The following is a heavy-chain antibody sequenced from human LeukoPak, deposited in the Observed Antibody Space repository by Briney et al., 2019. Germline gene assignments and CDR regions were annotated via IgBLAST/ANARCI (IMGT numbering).Heavy chain of an antibody. CDR3: ARSWWELPLDY. Sequence: GGSLRLSCAASGFTFSSHSMNWVRQAPGKGLEWVSSISSSSSYIYYADSVKGRFTISRDNAKNSLYLQMNSLRAEDTAVYYCARSWWELPLDYWGQGTLVTVSS. J-gene: IGHJ4*02. CDR2: ISSSSSYI. V-gene: IGHV3-21*01. D-gene: IGHD1-26*01. CDR1: GFTFSSHS.